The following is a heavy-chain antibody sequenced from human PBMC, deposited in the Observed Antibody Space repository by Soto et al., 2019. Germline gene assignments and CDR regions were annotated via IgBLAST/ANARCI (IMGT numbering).Heavy chain of an antibody. CDR1: GFSFSSFA. D-gene: IGHD6-19*01. CDR2: ISGSSSHI. Sequence: PGGSLRLSCAASGFSFSSFAMTWVRQAPGRGLECVAVISGSSSHIDYADSLRGRFTISRDNSKNTVYLEMNSLGVEDTATYYCAKDRGNSGWGSILEIWGQGALVTVYS. J-gene: IGHJ4*02. CDR3: AKDRGNSGWGSILEI. V-gene: IGHV3-23*01.